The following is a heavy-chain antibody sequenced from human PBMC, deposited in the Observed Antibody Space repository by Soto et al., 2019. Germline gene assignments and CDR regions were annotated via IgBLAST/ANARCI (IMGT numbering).Heavy chain of an antibody. J-gene: IGHJ4*02. CDR1: GYIFTNYC. V-gene: IGHV5-10-1*01. CDR3: GRHKSRSGSYPIDY. D-gene: IGHD3-22*01. Sequence: GESLKISCKGSGYIFTNYCITWVRQMPGKGLEWMGTMDPKDSYTNYSPSFQGHVTISPDKSINTAYLQWSSLKASDTAIYYCGRHKSRSGSYPIDYWGQGTLVTVSS. CDR2: MDPKDSYT.